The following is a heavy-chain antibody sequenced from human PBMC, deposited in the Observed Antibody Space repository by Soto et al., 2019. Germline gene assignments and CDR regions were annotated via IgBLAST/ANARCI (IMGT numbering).Heavy chain of an antibody. V-gene: IGHV1-3*04. CDR3: ARESYYNVMNCFDN. J-gene: IGHJ4*02. D-gene: IGHD3-10*01. Sequence: ASVKVSCKASGYPFTSYTIHWVRQAPGQGLEWMGWINTANGNTKYSQKVQGRVTFTRDTSASTAYLDLSSLRSEDAAVYYCARESYYNVMNCFDNWGQGTQVTVSS. CDR2: INTANGNT. CDR1: GYPFTSYT.